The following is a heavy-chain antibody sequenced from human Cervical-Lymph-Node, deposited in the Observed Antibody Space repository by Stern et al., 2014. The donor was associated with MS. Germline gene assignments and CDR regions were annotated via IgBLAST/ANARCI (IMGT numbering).Heavy chain of an antibody. Sequence: VQLVQSGAEVTKPLSSVKGSCKASGGTFSKFPSSWVRQAPGQVLEWMGGILPVFGTPTYAQEFRGRVTIPADVSTSTVYMELSSLRSDDTAVYYCALSSETSDRWYSLGYDLWGQGTLVTVSS. J-gene: IGHJ5*02. D-gene: IGHD6-13*01. V-gene: IGHV1-69*01. CDR3: ALSSETSDRWYSLGYDL. CDR1: GGTFSKFP. CDR2: ILPVFGTP.